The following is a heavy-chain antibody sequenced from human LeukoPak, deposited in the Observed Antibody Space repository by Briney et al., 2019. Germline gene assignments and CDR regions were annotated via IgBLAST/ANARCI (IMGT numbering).Heavy chain of an antibody. J-gene: IGHJ4*02. CDR1: GYSISSGYY. CDR3: ARAAGGSGYDWAYFDY. Sequence: PSETLSLTCTVSGYSISSGYYWGWIRQPPGKGLEWIGNIYHSGSTYNNPSLKSRVTISVDTSKNQFSLKLSSVTAADTAVYYCARAAGGSGYDWAYFDYWGQGTLVTVSS. CDR2: IYHSGST. D-gene: IGHD5-12*01. V-gene: IGHV4-38-2*02.